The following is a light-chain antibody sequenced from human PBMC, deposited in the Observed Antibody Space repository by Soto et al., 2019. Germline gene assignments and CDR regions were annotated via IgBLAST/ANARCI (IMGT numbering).Light chain of an antibody. CDR3: QQYNSYWT. CDR2: AAS. CDR1: QVISSY. V-gene: IGKV1-9*01. Sequence: DIQLTHSPSFLSSSVGDRVTITCRASQVISSYLAWYQQKPGKAPKLLIYAASTLQSGVPSRFSGSGSGTEFTLTISSLQPDDFATYYCQQYNSYWTFGQGTKV. J-gene: IGKJ1*01.